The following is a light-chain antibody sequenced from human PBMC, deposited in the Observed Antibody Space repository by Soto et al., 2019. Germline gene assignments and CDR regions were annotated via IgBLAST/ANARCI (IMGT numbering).Light chain of an antibody. J-gene: IGKJ2*01. CDR1: QSLTTY. CDR2: AAS. Sequence: DIPMTQSPSSLSSSLGDRVTITCRASQSLTTYLNWYQQKPGKAPELLIHAASRLQSGVPSRFSGSGSGTDFTLTISRLEPEDFAVYYCQQYGSSPVTFGQGTKV. CDR3: QQYGSSPVT. V-gene: IGKV1-39*01.